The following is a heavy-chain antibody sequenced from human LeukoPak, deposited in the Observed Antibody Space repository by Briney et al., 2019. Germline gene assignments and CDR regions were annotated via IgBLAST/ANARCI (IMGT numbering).Heavy chain of an antibody. J-gene: IGHJ4*02. V-gene: IGHV4-39*01. CDR1: GGSISSSSYY. Sequence: KSSETLSLTCTVSGGSISSSSYYWGWIRQPPGKGLEWIGSIYYSGSTHYNPSLKSRVTISVDTSKNQFSLKLSSVTAADTAVYYCASYGSGSYYFDYWGQGTLVTVSS. CDR2: IYYSGST. CDR3: ASYGSGSYYFDY. D-gene: IGHD3-10*01.